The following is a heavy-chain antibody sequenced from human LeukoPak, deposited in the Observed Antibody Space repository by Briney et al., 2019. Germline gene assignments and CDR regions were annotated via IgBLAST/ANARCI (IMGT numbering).Heavy chain of an antibody. D-gene: IGHD2-15*01. Sequence: ASVKVSCKASGYTFTGYYMHWVRQAPGQGLEWMGWINPNSGGTNYAQKFQGRVTMTRDTSISTAYMELSRLRSDDTAVYYCARGREVVAATLVYWGQGTLVTVSS. CDR2: INPNSGGT. CDR3: ARGREVVAATLVY. V-gene: IGHV1-2*02. CDR1: GYTFTGYY. J-gene: IGHJ4*02.